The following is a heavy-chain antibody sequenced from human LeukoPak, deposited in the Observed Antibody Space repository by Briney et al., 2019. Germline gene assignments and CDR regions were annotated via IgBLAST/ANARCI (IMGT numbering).Heavy chain of an antibody. J-gene: IGHJ4*02. CDR3: ARLRYYDSSGYPSYCFDY. CDR1: GGSISSYY. D-gene: IGHD3-22*01. V-gene: IGHV4-59*08. Sequence: SETLSLTCTVSGGSISSYYWSWIRQPPGKGLEWIGYIYYSGSTNHNPSLKSRVTISVDTSKNQFSLKLSSVTAADTAVYYCARLRYYDSSGYPSYCFDYWGQGTLVTVSS. CDR2: IYYSGST.